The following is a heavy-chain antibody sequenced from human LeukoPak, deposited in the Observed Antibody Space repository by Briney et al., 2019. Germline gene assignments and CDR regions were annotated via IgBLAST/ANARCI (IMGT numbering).Heavy chain of an antibody. CDR3: ARASSSWYWFDP. J-gene: IGHJ5*02. CDR1: GGSFSGYY. Sequence: SETLSLTCAVYGGSFSGYYRSWIRQPPGKGLEWIGEINHSGSTNYNPSLKSRVTISVDTSKNQFSLKLSSVTAADTAVYYCARASSSWYWFDPWGQGTLVTVSS. V-gene: IGHV4-34*01. D-gene: IGHD6-13*01. CDR2: INHSGST.